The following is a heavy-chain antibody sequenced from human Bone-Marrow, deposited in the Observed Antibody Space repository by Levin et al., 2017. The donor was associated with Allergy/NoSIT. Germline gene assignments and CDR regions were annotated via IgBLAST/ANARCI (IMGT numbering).Heavy chain of an antibody. D-gene: IGHD3-10*01. CDR2: ISYDGSNK. J-gene: IGHJ6*02. CDR3: AKGPVYYGSGSDYNVDYYYGMDV. Sequence: GGSLRLSCAASGFTFSSYGMHWVRQAPGKGLEWVAVISYDGSNKYYADSVKGRFTISRDNSKNTLYLQMNSLRAEDTAVYYCAKGPVYYGSGSDYNVDYYYGMDVWGQGTTVTVSS. CDR1: GFTFSSYG. V-gene: IGHV3-30*18.